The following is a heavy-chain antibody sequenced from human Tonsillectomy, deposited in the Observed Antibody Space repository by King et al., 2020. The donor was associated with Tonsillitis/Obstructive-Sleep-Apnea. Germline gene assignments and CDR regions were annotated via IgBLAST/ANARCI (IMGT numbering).Heavy chain of an antibody. D-gene: IGHD4-17*01. CDR2: IIPIFGTA. J-gene: IGHJ6*04. CDR3: AREGTVTSPMDV. CDR1: GGTFSSYA. V-gene: IGHV1-69*01. Sequence: QLVQSGAEVKKPGSSVKVSCKASGGTFSSYAISWVRQAPGQGLEWMGGIIPIFGTANYAQKFHVRVTVTAVESTSTAYMELGILRSEDTAVYYCAREGTVTSPMDVWGKGTTVTVSS.